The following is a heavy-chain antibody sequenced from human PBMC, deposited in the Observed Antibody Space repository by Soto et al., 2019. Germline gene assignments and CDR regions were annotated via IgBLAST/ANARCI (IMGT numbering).Heavy chain of an antibody. CDR3: AREGILLLGAFDI. V-gene: IGHV4-59*01. CDR2: IYYTGST. CDR1: GGSINNYY. Sequence: SETLSLTCNVSGGSINNYYWNWVRQTPGKGLEWIGYIYYTGSTHYNPSLKSRVTMSVDTSKNQFSLRLTSVTAADTALYFCAREGILLLGAFDIWGQGTVVTVS. D-gene: IGHD3-9*01. J-gene: IGHJ3*02.